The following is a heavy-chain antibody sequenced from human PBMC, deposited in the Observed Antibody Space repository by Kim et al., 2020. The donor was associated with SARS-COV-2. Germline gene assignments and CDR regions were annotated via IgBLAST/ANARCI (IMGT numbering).Heavy chain of an antibody. CDR1: RFTFSDHY. V-gene: IGHV3-11*04. J-gene: IGHJ4*02. Sequence: GGSLRLSCAASRFTFSDHYMTWIRQAPGKGLEWISYISSSGSTIYYADSVKGRFTISRDNAKNSLFLQMNSLRAEDTALYYCARIGDRATKDWGQGTLVTVSS. CDR2: ISSSGSTI. D-gene: IGHD3-16*01. CDR3: ARIGDRATKD.